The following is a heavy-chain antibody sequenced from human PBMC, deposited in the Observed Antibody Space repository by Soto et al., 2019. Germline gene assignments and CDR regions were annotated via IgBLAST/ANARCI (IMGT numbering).Heavy chain of an antibody. V-gene: IGHV3-23*01. J-gene: IGHJ4*02. CDR1: GFTFSSYA. Sequence: GGSLRLSCAASGFTFSSYAMSWVRQAPGKGLEWVSAISGSGGSTYYADSVKGRFTISRDNSKNTLYLQMNSLRAEDTAVYYCAKDLKGDYYGSGSYPNYYFDYWGQGTLVTVSS. CDR2: ISGSGGST. CDR3: AKDLKGDYYGSGSYPNYYFDY. D-gene: IGHD3-10*01.